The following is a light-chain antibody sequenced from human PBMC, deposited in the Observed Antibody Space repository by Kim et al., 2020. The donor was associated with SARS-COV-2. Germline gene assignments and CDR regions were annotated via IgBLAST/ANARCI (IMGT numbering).Light chain of an antibody. V-gene: IGLV1-44*01. CDR1: SSNIGSNT. Sequence: GQGVTISYSGSSSNIGSNTVNWYQQLPGTAPKLLIYNNTQRPSGVPDRFSGSKSGTSASLAISGLQSGDEADYYCAAWDDSLNAWVFGGGTKLTVL. J-gene: IGLJ3*02. CDR2: NNT. CDR3: AAWDDSLNAWV.